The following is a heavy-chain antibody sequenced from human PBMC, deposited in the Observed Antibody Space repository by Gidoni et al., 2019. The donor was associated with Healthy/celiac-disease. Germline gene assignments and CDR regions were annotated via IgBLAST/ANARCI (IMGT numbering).Heavy chain of an antibody. CDR1: GFTFSSHG. V-gene: IGHV3-33*01. Sequence: QVQLVESGGGVVQPGRSLRLSCAASGFTFSSHGMHWVRQAPGKGLEWVAVIWYDGSNKYYADSVKGRFTIARDNSKNTLYLQMNSLRAEDTAVYYCARGSLVQGVARYYGMDVWGQGTTVTVSS. D-gene: IGHD3-10*01. CDR2: IWYDGSNK. J-gene: IGHJ6*02. CDR3: ARGSLVQGVARYYGMDV.